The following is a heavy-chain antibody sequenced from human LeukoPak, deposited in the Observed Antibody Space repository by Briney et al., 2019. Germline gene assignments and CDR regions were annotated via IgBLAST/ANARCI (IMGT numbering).Heavy chain of an antibody. V-gene: IGHV1-18*04. CDR3: ARDGGSDAFCY. CDR2: ISAYNGNT. CDR1: GCTFTGYY. J-gene: IGHJ4*02. D-gene: IGHD2-15*01. Sequence: ASVKVSCKASGCTFTGYYMHWVRQAPGQGLEWMGWISAYNGNTNYAQKLQGRVTMTTDTSTSTAYMELRSLRSDDTAVYYCARDGGSDAFCYWGQGTLVTVSS.